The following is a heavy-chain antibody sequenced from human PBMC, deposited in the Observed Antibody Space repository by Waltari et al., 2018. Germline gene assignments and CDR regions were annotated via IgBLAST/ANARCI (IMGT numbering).Heavy chain of an antibody. V-gene: IGHV4-39*07. J-gene: IGHJ1*01. Sequence: QLQLQESGPGLVKPSETLSLTCTVSGGSISSSSYYWGWIRQPPGKGLEWIGSIYYSGSTYYNPSLKSRVTISVDTSKNQFSLKLSSVTAADTAVYYCARDLRFDIVPGHWGQGTLVTVSS. D-gene: IGHD2-8*01. CDR1: GGSISSSSYY. CDR3: ARDLRFDIVPGH. CDR2: IYYSGST.